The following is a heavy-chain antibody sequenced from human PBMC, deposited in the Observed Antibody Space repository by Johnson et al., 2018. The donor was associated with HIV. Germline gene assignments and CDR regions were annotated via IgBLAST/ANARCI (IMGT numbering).Heavy chain of an antibody. V-gene: IGHV3-30*04. J-gene: IGHJ3*02. CDR1: AFTSSSYS. Sequence: QVQLVESGGGVVQPGRSLRLSCAASAFTSSSYSMHWVRQAPGKGLEWVAVISYDGSNKYYADSVKGRFTISRDNSKNMLYLQMNSLRAEDTAFYYCARGKGASVGLDAFDIWGRGTRVTVSS. D-gene: IGHD2-2*01. CDR3: ARGKGASVGLDAFDI. CDR2: ISYDGSNK.